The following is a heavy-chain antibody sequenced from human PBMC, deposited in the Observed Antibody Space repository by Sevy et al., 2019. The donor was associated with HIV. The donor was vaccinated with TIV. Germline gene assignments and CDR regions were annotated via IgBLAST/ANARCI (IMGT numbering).Heavy chain of an antibody. J-gene: IGHJ3*01. D-gene: IGHD3-22*01. Sequence: GSLRLSCAASGFTFSSYAMSWVRQAPGEGLEWVSVISGSGGSTDYADSVKGRFTISRNNSKNTLYLQMNSLRAEDTAVYYCAKDQETMIVVVITHWGQGTMVTVSS. CDR2: ISGSGGST. V-gene: IGHV3-23*01. CDR3: AKDQETMIVVVITH. CDR1: GFTFSSYA.